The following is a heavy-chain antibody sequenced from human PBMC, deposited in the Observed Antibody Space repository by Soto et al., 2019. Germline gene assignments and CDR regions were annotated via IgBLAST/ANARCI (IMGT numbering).Heavy chain of an antibody. CDR1: GFTFDDYT. Sequence: PGGSLRLSCAASGFTFDDYTMHWVRQALGKGLEWVSLISWDGGSTYYADSVKGRFTISRDNSKNSLYLQMSSLRTEDTALYYCAKDSPCSSTSCYFDYWGQGTLVTVSS. CDR2: ISWDGGST. V-gene: IGHV3-43*01. J-gene: IGHJ4*02. D-gene: IGHD2-2*01. CDR3: AKDSPCSSTSCYFDY.